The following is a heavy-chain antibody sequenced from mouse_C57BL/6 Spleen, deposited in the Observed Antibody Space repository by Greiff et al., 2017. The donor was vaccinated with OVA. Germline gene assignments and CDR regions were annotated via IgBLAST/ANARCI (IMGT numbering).Heavy chain of an antibody. J-gene: IGHJ2*01. CDR2: IHPNSGST. CDR1: GYTFTSYW. D-gene: IGHD3-2*02. V-gene: IGHV1-64*01. CDR3: ARAAQATRYFDY. Sequence: QVQLQQPGAELVKPGASVKLSCKASGYTFTSYWMHWVKQRPGQGLEWIGMIHPNSGSTNYNEKFKSKATLTVDKSSSTAYMQLSSLTSEDSAVYYCARAAQATRYFDYWGQGTTLTVSS.